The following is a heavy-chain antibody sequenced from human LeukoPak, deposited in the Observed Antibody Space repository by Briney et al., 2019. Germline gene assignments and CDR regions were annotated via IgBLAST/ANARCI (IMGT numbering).Heavy chain of an antibody. CDR1: GYTFTSYG. CDR3: AAQTHYYDSSGYYEGPEDY. Sequence: SVKVSCKASGYTFTSYGISWVRQAPGQGLEWIGWIVVGSGNTNYAQKFQERVTITRDMSTSTAYMELSSLRSEDTAVYYCAAQTHYYDSSGYYEGPEDYWGQGTLVTVSS. D-gene: IGHD3-22*01. V-gene: IGHV1-58*02. J-gene: IGHJ4*02. CDR2: IVVGSGNT.